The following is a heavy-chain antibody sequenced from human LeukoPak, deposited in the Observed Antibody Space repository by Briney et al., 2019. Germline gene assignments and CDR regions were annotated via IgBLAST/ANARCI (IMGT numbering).Heavy chain of an antibody. V-gene: IGHV1-46*01. CDR2: INPSGDST. J-gene: IGHJ4*02. CDR1: GYTFTSYY. CDR3: VSIGRHLDPFDY. Sequence: ASAKVSCKASGYTFTSYYLHWVRQAPGQGLEWMGIINPSGDSTTYAQRFQDRITMTRDTSTSTVYMELSSLRSEDTAVYYCVSIGRHLDPFDYWGQGTLVTVSS. D-gene: IGHD2-21*01.